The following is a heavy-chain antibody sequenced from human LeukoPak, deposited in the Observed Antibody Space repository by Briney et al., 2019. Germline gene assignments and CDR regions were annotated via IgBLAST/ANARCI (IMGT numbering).Heavy chain of an antibody. Sequence: VASVKVSCKASGYTFTSYGISWVRQAPGQGLEWMGWISAYNGNTNYAQKLQGRVTMTTDTSTSTAYMELRSLRSDDTAVYYCARGTTMIVVANYGMDVWGQGTTVTVSS. D-gene: IGHD3-22*01. V-gene: IGHV1-18*01. J-gene: IGHJ6*02. CDR3: ARGTTMIVVANYGMDV. CDR1: GYTFTSYG. CDR2: ISAYNGNT.